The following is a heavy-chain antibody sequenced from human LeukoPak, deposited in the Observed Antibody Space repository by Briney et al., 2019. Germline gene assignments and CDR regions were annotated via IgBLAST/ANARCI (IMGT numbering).Heavy chain of an antibody. V-gene: IGHV4-34*01. CDR3: ARAGVTMIRGVITEYRGDV. Sequence: SETLSLTCAVYGGSFSGYYWSWIRQPPGKGLEWIGEINHSGSTNYNPSLKSRVTISVDTSKNQFSLRPSSVAAADTAVYYCARAGVTMIRGVITEYRGDVWGQGTTVTVSS. J-gene: IGHJ6*02. CDR1: GGSFSGYY. D-gene: IGHD3-10*01. CDR2: INHSGST.